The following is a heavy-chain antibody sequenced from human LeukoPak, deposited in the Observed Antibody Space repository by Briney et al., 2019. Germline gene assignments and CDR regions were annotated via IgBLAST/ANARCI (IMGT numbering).Heavy chain of an antibody. J-gene: IGHJ4*02. CDR3: AREANYDFWSGYLL. V-gene: IGHV3-21*01. D-gene: IGHD3-3*01. CDR2: ISSSSSYI. Sequence: GGSLRLSCAASGFTFSSYSMNWVRQAPGKGLEWVSSISSSSSYIYYADSVKGRFTISRDNAKNSLYLQMNSLRAEDTAVYYCAREANYDFWSGYLLWGQGTLVTVSS. CDR1: GFTFSSYS.